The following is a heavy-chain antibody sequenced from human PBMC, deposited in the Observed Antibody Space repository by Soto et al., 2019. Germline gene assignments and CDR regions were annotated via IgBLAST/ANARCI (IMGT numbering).Heavy chain of an antibody. CDR2: IKSDGSYT. J-gene: IGHJ4*01. V-gene: IGHV3-74*01. CDR3: ETGGSGYFTY. CDR1: GFTFNTYW. Sequence: EVQLVESGGGLVQPGGSLRLSCAASGFTFNTYWMQWVRQAPGKGLVWVSRIKSDGSYTNYADSVKGRFTISRDNAKNTLFLQMNSLVAEDPAVYYCETGGSGYFTYWGDGTRVNVS. D-gene: IGHD3-22*01.